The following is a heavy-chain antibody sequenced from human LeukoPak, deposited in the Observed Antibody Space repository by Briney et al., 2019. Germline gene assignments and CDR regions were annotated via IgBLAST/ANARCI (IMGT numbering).Heavy chain of an antibody. Sequence: SETLSLTCTVSGGSISSGDYYWSWIRQPPGKGLEWIGYIYYSGSTNYNPSLKSRVTISVDTSKNQFSLKLSSVTAADTAVYYCARASVNDTFGVVIYDYWGQGTLVTVSS. J-gene: IGHJ4*02. D-gene: IGHD3-3*01. CDR2: IYYSGST. V-gene: IGHV4-61*08. CDR3: ARASVNDTFGVVIYDY. CDR1: GGSISSGDYY.